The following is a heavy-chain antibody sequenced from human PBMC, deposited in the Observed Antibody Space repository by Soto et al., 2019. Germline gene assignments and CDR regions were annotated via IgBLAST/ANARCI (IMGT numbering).Heavy chain of an antibody. CDR1: GGSISSGDYY. CDR2: IYYSGST. V-gene: IGHV4-30-4*01. Sequence: SETLSLTCTVSGGSISSGDYYWSWIRQPPGKGLEWIGYIYYSGSTYYNPSLKSRVTISVDTSKNQFSLKLSSVTAADTAVYYCARDYVLRYFDWFSALYGMDVWGQGTTVTVSS. J-gene: IGHJ6*02. D-gene: IGHD3-9*01. CDR3: ARDYVLRYFDWFSALYGMDV.